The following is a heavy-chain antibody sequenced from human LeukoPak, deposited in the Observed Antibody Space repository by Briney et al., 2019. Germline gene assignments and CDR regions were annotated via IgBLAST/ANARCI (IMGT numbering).Heavy chain of an antibody. Sequence: GGSLRLSCAASGFTFSSYAMSWVRQAPGKGLEWVAVISYDGSNKYYADSVKGRFTISRDNSKNTLYLQMNSLRAEDTAVYYCAKGHLYCSSTSCYHEYSAVDYWGQGTLVTVSS. D-gene: IGHD2-2*01. CDR2: ISYDGSNK. V-gene: IGHV3-30*18. CDR1: GFTFSSYA. CDR3: AKGHLYCSSTSCYHEYSAVDY. J-gene: IGHJ4*02.